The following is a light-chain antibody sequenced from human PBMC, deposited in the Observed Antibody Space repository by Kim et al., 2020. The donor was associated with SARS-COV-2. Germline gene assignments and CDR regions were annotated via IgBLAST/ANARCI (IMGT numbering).Light chain of an antibody. CDR3: QQYFAAPYT. CDR2: WAS. Sequence: DIVMTHSPDSLALSLGDRATITCKSSQTILYRTSNANYSAWYQQKPRQPPKLPIYWASTRESGVPDRFSGSGSGTDFTLTISHLQAEDVAIFVCQQYFAAPYTFGQGTKLEI. V-gene: IGKV4-1*01. J-gene: IGKJ2*01. CDR1: QTILYRTSNANY.